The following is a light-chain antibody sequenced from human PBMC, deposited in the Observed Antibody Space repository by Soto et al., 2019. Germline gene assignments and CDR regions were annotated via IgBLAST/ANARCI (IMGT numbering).Light chain of an antibody. CDR3: QQRSNWPIT. V-gene: IGKV3-11*01. CDR2: DAS. J-gene: IGKJ5*01. Sequence: EIVLTQSPATQSLSPGERATLSCRASQSVSSYLAWYQQKPGQAPRLLIYDASNRATGIPARFSGSGSATDFTLTISSLEPEDFAVYYCQQRSNWPITFGQGTRLEIK. CDR1: QSVSSY.